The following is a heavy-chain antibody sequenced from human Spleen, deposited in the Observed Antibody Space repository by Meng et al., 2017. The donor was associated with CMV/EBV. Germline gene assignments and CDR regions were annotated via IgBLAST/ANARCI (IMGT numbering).Heavy chain of an antibody. D-gene: IGHD6-13*01. CDR2: IYPGDSDT. J-gene: IGHJ4*02. Sequence: GGSLRLSCKGSGYSFTSYWIGWVRQMPGKGLEWMGIIYPGDSDTRYSPSFQGQVTISADKSISTAYLQWSSLKASDTAMYYCASGRVNSSSWYRVDYFDYWGQGTLVTVSS. CDR1: GYSFTSYW. V-gene: IGHV5-51*01. CDR3: ASGRVNSSSWYRVDYFDY.